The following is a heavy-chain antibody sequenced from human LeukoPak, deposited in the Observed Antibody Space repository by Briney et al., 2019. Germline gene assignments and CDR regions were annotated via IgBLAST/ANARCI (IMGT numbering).Heavy chain of an antibody. Sequence: PSQTLSLTCTVYGGSITSGGYFWSWIRQHPGKGLEWIGYISYSGNTYYNPSLKSRLTISVDTSKNQFSLKLSSVTAADTAVYYCARSFGESYFDYWGQGILVTVSS. CDR1: GGSITSGGYF. CDR3: ARSFGESYFDY. CDR2: ISYSGNT. D-gene: IGHD3-10*01. V-gene: IGHV4-31*03. J-gene: IGHJ4*02.